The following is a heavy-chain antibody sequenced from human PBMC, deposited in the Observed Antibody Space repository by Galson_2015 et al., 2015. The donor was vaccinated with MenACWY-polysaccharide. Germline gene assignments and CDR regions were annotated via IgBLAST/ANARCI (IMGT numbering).Heavy chain of an antibody. D-gene: IGHD2-2*01. CDR2: IGGSGSNT. CDR3: ARVRYSTGKYQFDY. Sequence: SLRLSCAASGFTFSSYWMNWVRQAPGKGLEWVSTIGGSGSNTHYADSVKGRFTISRDNSKNTLSLQMNSLRAEDTAVYYCARVRYSTGKYQFDYWGQGTLVTVSS. CDR1: GFTFSSYW. J-gene: IGHJ4*02. V-gene: IGHV3-23*01.